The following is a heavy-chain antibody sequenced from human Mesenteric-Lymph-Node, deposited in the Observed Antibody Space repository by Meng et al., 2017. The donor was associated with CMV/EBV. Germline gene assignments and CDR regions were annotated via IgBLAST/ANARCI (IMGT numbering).Heavy chain of an antibody. Sequence: GGSLRLSCAASGFTFSGSAMHWVRQASGKGLAWVGRIRSKANSYATAYAASVKGRFTISRDDSKNTAYLQMNSLKTEDTAVYYCTSEYVDTAMIRGYWGQGTLVTVSS. D-gene: IGHD5-18*01. CDR2: IRSKANSYAT. V-gene: IGHV3-73*01. CDR1: GFTFSGSA. CDR3: TSEYVDTAMIRGY. J-gene: IGHJ4*02.